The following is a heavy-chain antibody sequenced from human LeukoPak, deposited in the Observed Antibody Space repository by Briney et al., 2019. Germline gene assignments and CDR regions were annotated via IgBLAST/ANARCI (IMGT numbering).Heavy chain of an antibody. J-gene: IGHJ4*02. CDR3: ARDSPPYDRGDR. CDR1: AFTFRNYA. CDR2: ISYDGSNK. V-gene: IGHV3-30*04. D-gene: IGHD5-12*01. Sequence: GRSLRLSCAASAFTFRNYAIHWVRQAPGKGLEWVAVISYDGSNKFYADSVKGRFTISRDSSNYTLYLQMNSLRVEDTAVYYCARDSPPYDRGDRWGQGTLVTVAS.